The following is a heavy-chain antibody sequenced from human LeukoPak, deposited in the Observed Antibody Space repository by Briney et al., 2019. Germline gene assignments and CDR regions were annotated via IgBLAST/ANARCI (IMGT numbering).Heavy chain of an antibody. J-gene: IGHJ4*02. V-gene: IGHV3-13*01. CDR2: IGTADDT. CDR1: GFTFSTYD. CDR3: ARKSVAGLDY. D-gene: IGHD6-19*01. Sequence: PGGSLRLSCAASGFTFSTYDMHWVRQGTGKGLQWVSAIGTADDTYYPGSVKGRFTISRENAKNSLYLQMNSLRAGDSAAYYCARKSVAGLDYWGQGTLVTVSS.